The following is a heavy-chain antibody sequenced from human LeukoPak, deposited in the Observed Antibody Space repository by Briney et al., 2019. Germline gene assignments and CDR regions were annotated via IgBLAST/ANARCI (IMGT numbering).Heavy chain of an antibody. V-gene: IGHV4-59*08. D-gene: IGHD6-6*01. CDR1: GGSISSYH. CDR3: ARRWGYSSSPHFDY. J-gene: IGHJ4*02. Sequence: SETLSLTCTVSGGSISSYHWNWIRQFPGKGLEWIGHINYSGSTVYNPSLKSRVTISVDTSKKQFSLKLSSVTAADTAVYYCARRWGYSSSPHFDYWGQGTLVTVSS. CDR2: INYSGST.